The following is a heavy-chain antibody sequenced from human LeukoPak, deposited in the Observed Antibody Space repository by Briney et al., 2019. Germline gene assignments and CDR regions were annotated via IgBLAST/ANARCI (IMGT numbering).Heavy chain of an antibody. CDR1: GYIFTGYY. D-gene: IGHD3-22*01. Sequence: ASVKVSCKASGYIFTGYYMHWVRQAPGQGLEWMGWINPNSGGTNYAQKFQGRVTMTRDTSISTAYMELSRLRSDDTAVYYCARDQGDDSSGYYYGYWGQGTLVTVSS. CDR2: INPNSGGT. J-gene: IGHJ4*02. CDR3: ARDQGDDSSGYYYGY. V-gene: IGHV1-2*02.